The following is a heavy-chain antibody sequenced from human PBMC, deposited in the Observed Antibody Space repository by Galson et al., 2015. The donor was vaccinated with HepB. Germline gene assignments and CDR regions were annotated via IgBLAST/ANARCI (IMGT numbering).Heavy chain of an antibody. CDR1: GFTVSSNH. CDR2: IYSGGST. V-gene: IGHV3-66*01. D-gene: IGHD6-13*01. Sequence: SLRLSCAASGFTVSSNHMSWVRQAPGKGLEWVSVIYSGGSTYYADSVKGRFTISRDNSKNTLYLQMNSLRAEDTAVYYCARDAAAGPRFDYWGQGTLVTVSS. J-gene: IGHJ4*02. CDR3: ARDAAAGPRFDY.